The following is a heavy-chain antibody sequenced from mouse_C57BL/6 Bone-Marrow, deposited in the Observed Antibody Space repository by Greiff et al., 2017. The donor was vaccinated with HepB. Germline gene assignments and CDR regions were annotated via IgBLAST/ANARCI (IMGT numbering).Heavy chain of an antibody. CDR1: GFTFSSYG. CDR3: ARQRKLYDGTLYAMDY. Sequence: EVKLVESGGDLVKPGGSLKLSCAASGFTFSSYGMSWVRQTPDKRLEWVATISSGGSYTYYPDSVKGRFTISRDNAKNTLYLQMSSLKSEDTAMYDCARQRKLYDGTLYAMDYWGQGTSVTVSS. D-gene: IGHD2-3*01. J-gene: IGHJ4*01. CDR2: ISSGGSYT. V-gene: IGHV5-6*01.